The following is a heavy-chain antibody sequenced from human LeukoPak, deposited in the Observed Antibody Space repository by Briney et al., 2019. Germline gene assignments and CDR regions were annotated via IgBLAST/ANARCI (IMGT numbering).Heavy chain of an antibody. J-gene: IGHJ4*02. V-gene: IGHV3-23*01. CDR3: VKGRMSGDGLDF. CDR1: GFTFGRSD. Sequence: GGSLRLSCAASGFTFGRSDMTWVRQTPGKGLEWFSSISSSGNTYYADSVKGRFTISRDNSKNLVNLQMISLRGEDTAIYYCVKGRMSGDGLDFWGQGSLVTVPS. D-gene: IGHD5-24*01. CDR2: ISSSGNT.